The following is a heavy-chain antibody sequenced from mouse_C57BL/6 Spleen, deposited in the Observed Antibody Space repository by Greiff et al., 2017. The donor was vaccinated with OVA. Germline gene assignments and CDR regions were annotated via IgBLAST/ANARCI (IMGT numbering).Heavy chain of an antibody. D-gene: IGHD2-4*01. V-gene: IGHV1-74*01. CDR2: IHPSDSDT. CDR3: AIPYIDYPWFAY. Sequence: VQLKQPGAELVKPGASVKVSCKASGYTFTSYWMHWVKQRPGQGLEWIGRIHPSDSDTNYKQKFKGKGTLTVDKSSSTAYMQLSSLTSEDSAVSYCAIPYIDYPWFAYWGQGTLVTVSA. CDR1: GYTFTSYW. J-gene: IGHJ3*01.